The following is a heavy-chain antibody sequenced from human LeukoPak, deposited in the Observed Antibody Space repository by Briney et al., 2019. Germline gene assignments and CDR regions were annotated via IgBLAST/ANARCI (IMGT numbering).Heavy chain of an antibody. CDR3: AKLPSRIAAAATDY. D-gene: IGHD6-13*01. CDR2: ISSSSSYI. Sequence: PGGSLRLSCAASGFTFSSSTMNWVRQAPGKGLEWVSSISSSSSYIYYADSVKGRFTISRDNAKNSLYLQMNSLRAEDTAVYYCAKLPSRIAAAATDYWGQGTLVTVSS. CDR1: GFTFSSST. J-gene: IGHJ4*02. V-gene: IGHV3-21*04.